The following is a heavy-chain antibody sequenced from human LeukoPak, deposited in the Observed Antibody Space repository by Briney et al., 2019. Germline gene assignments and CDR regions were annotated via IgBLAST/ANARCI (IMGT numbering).Heavy chain of an antibody. V-gene: IGHV1-2*02. J-gene: IGHJ4*02. Sequence: VASVTVSFKASGYTFTGYYIHWVRQAPGQGLEWMGCINPNSGGTNSAQKFQGRVTMTRDTSISTAYMELSSLRSDDTAVYYCATNQYGDYTLGDYWGQGTLVSVSS. CDR2: INPNSGGT. CDR1: GYTFTGYY. D-gene: IGHD4-17*01. CDR3: ATNQYGDYTLGDY.